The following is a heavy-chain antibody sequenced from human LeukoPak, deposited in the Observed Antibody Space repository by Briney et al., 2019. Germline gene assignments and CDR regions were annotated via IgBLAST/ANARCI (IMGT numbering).Heavy chain of an antibody. V-gene: IGHV3-7*01. Sequence: GGSLRLSCAASGFTFSSYTMSWVRQAPGKGLEWVANIKQDGSEKYYVDSVKGRFTISRDNAKNSLYLQMNSLRAEDTAVYYCARVIQIYGADYDILTGYDYWGQGTLVTVSS. J-gene: IGHJ4*02. CDR3: ARVIQIYGADYDILTGYDY. CDR1: GFTFSSYT. D-gene: IGHD3-9*01. CDR2: IKQDGSEK.